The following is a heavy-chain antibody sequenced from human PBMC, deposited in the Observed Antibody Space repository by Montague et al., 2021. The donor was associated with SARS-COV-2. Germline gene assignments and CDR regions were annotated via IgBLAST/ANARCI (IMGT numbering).Heavy chain of an antibody. J-gene: IGHJ6*02. Sequence: SETRSLTCAVYGGSSTNYFWTWIRQTPAKGLEWIGEITHTGNRDXNPSLKSRVILSVDKSKSQFSLKLTSVTAADTGVYYCARGTGQQLVFSYVYYGMDIWGQGTTVSVSS. CDR3: ARGTGQQLVFSYVYYGMDI. V-gene: IGHV4-34*01. D-gene: IGHD5-24*01. CDR1: GGSSTNYF. CDR2: ITHTGNR.